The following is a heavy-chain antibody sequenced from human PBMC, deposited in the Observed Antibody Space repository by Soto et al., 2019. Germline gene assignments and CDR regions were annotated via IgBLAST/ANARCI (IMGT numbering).Heavy chain of an antibody. CDR3: AKEMGRCSGGSCYPLKNWAVDI. J-gene: IGHJ3*02. CDR1: GFTFDDYA. V-gene: IGHV3-9*01. Sequence: GGSLRLSCAASGFTFDDYAMHWVRQAPGKGLEWVSGISWNSGSIGYADSVKGRFTISRDNAKNSLYLQMNSLRAEDTALYYCAKEMGRCSGGSCYPLKNWAVDIWGQGTMVTVSS. D-gene: IGHD2-15*01. CDR2: ISWNSGSI.